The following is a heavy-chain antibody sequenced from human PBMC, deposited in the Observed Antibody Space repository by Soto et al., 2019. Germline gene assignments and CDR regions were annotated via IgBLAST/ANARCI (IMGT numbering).Heavy chain of an antibody. J-gene: IGHJ6*02. Sequence: QVHLVQSGAEVKKPGSSVKVSCKTSGGSFNNYAVSWVRQAPGQGLEWMGGIIPNFDTPNYGQKFQDRVTSIADESTSTVYMELRSLRSNDTAVYYCAVAMVREILIFESSGMHVWGQGTTVIVSS. CDR1: GGSFNNYA. CDR2: IIPNFDTP. V-gene: IGHV1-69*01. CDR3: AVAMVREILIFESSGMHV. D-gene: IGHD3-10*01.